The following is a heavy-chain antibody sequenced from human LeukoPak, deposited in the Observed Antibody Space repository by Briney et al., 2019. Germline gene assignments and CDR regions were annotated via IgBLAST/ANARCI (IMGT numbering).Heavy chain of an antibody. CDR1: GFTPGSA. J-gene: IGHJ5*02. CDR3: AREESGIAARLGGWFDP. V-gene: IGHV1-58*01. CDR2: IVVASGHT. Sequence: SVKVSCKASGFTPGSAVQWVRQARGQRLEWIGWIVVASGHTNYAQKLQGRVTITRDMSTNTDYMELRSLRSDDTAVYYCAREESGIAARLGGWFDPWGQGTLVTVSS. D-gene: IGHD6-6*01.